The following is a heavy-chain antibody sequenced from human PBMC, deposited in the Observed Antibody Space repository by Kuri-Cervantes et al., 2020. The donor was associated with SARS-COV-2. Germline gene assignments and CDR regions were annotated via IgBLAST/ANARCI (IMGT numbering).Heavy chain of an antibody. Sequence: ASVKVSCKASGYTYTSYDINWVRQATGQGLEWMGWMNPNSGNTGYAQKFQGRVTMTRNTSISTDYMELRRLRSDDTAVYSCARGGIAVAGSLRHWGQGTLVTVSS. CDR1: GYTYTSYD. D-gene: IGHD6-19*01. CDR2: MNPNSGNT. V-gene: IGHV1-8*01. J-gene: IGHJ1*01. CDR3: ARGGIAVAGSLRH.